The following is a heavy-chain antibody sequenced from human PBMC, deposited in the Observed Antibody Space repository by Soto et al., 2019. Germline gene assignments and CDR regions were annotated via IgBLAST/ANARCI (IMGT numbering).Heavy chain of an antibody. CDR3: AKLRYYDFWSGENWFDP. D-gene: IGHD3-3*01. CDR2: ISGSGGST. CDR1: GFTFSSYA. J-gene: IGHJ5*02. V-gene: IGHV3-23*01. Sequence: GGSLRLSCAASGFTFSSYAMSWVRQAPGKGLEWVSAISGSGGSTYYADSVKGRFTISRDNSKNTLYLQMNSLRAEDTAVYYCAKLRYYDFWSGENWFDPWGQGTQVTVSS.